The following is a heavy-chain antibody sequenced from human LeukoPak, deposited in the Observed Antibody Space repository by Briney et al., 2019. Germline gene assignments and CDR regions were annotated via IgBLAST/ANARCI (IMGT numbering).Heavy chain of an antibody. V-gene: IGHV3-20*01. CDR1: GFTFSSYW. J-gene: IGHJ3*02. Sequence: GGSLRLSCAASGFTFSSYWMHWVRQAPGKGLEWVSGINWNGGSTGYADSVKGRFTISRDNAKNSLYLQMNSQRAEDTALYHCARDPYGDYGVVAFDIWGQGTMVTVSS. CDR3: ARDPYGDYGVVAFDI. CDR2: INWNGGST. D-gene: IGHD4-17*01.